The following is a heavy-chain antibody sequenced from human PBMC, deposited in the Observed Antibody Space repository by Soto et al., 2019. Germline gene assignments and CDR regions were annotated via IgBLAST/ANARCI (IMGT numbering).Heavy chain of an antibody. D-gene: IGHD2-15*01. CDR3: AKPGRYCSGGSCYEVLDY. CDR1: GFSFSIYA. Sequence: GGSLRLSCAASGFSFSIYAMSWVRQAPGKGLEWVSAITGSGASTYYADSVKGRFSISRDNSKNTLYLQMNSLRAEDTAVYYCAKPGRYCSGGSCYEVLDYWGQGTPVTVSS. CDR2: ITGSGAST. J-gene: IGHJ4*02. V-gene: IGHV3-23*01.